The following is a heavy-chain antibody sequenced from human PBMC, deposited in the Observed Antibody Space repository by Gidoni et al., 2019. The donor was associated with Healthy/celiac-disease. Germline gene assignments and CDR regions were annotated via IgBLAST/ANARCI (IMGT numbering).Heavy chain of an antibody. CDR2: ISSSCSTI. CDR1: GFTFSSYE. CDR3: ARDQVTYDFWSGRGGMDV. Sequence: EVQLVESGGGLVQPGGSLRLSCAASGFTFSSYEMNWVRQAPGKGLEWVSYISSSCSTIYYADSVKVRFTISRDNAKNSLYLQMNSLRAEDTAVYYCARDQVTYDFWSGRGGMDVWGQGTTVTVSS. V-gene: IGHV3-48*03. D-gene: IGHD3-3*01. J-gene: IGHJ6*02.